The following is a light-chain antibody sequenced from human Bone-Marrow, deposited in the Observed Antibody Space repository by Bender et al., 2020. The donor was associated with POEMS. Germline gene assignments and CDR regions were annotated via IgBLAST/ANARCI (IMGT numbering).Light chain of an antibody. Sequence: QSVLTQPPSVSGTPGQRVTISCSGSGSNIGGYPVNWYQQLPGTAPRLLIYTNNERPSGVPDRFSASNSGSTATLTISRVEAGDEADYFCQVWESSRDRMVFGGGTKLTVL. CDR1: GSNIGGYP. J-gene: IGLJ2*01. CDR3: QVWESSRDRMV. CDR2: TNN. V-gene: IGLV1-44*01.